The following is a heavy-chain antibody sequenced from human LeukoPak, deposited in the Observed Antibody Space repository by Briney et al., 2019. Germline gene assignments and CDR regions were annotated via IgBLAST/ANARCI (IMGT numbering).Heavy chain of an antibody. CDR3: ARDRGSYYVCYFEY. V-gene: IGHV3-33*01. CDR1: GFTFSSYG. CDR2: IWYDGSNK. Sequence: GGSLRLSCAASGFTFSSYGMHWVRQAPGKGLEWVAVIWYDGSNKYYADSVNGRFTISRDNSKNTLYLQMNSLRAEDTAVYYCARDRGSYYVCYFEYWGQGTLVTVSS. D-gene: IGHD1-26*01. J-gene: IGHJ4*02.